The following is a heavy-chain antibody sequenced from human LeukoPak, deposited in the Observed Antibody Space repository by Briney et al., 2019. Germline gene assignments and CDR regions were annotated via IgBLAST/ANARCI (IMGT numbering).Heavy chain of an antibody. J-gene: IGHJ5*02. CDR3: ARDASSWSNNWFDP. Sequence: ASVKVSCKASGYTFTGYYMHWVRQAPGQGLEWMGGIIPIFGTANYAQKFQGRVTITADKSTSTAYMELSSLRSEDTAVYYCARDASSWSNNWFDPWGQGTLVTVSS. CDR2: IIPIFGTA. V-gene: IGHV1-69*06. D-gene: IGHD6-13*01. CDR1: GYTFTGYY.